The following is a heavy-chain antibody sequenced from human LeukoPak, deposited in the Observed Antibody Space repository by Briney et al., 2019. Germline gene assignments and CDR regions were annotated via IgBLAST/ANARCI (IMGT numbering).Heavy chain of an antibody. Sequence: ASVKVSCKASGYTFTGYYMHWVRQAPGQGLEWMGWINPNSGGTNYAQKFQGRVTMTRDTSISTAYMELSRLRSDDTAVYYCARGLPIAAAGAFDYWGQGTLVTVSS. D-gene: IGHD6-13*01. CDR2: INPNSGGT. J-gene: IGHJ4*02. CDR3: ARGLPIAAAGAFDY. V-gene: IGHV1-2*02. CDR1: GYTFTGYY.